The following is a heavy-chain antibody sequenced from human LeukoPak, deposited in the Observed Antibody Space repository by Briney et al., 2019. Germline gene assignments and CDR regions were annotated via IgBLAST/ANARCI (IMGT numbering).Heavy chain of an antibody. D-gene: IGHD2-2*01. J-gene: IGHJ2*01. CDR3: TRAGPAAAYWYFDL. CDR2: IRSKAYGGTT. V-gene: IGHV3-49*04. CDR1: GFTFGDYA. Sequence: PGGSLRLSCTASGFTFGDYAMSWVRQAPGKGLEWVGFIRSKAYGGTTEYAASVKGRFTISRDDSKSIAYLQMHSLKTEDTAVYYCTRAGPAAAYWYFDLWGRGALVTVSS.